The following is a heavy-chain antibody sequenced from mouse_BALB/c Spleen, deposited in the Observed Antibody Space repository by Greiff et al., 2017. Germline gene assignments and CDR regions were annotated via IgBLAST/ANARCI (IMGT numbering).Heavy chain of an antibody. V-gene: IGHV5-17*02. Sequence: EVKVVESGGGLVQPGGSRKLSCAASGFTFSSFGMHWVRQAPEKGLEWVAYISSGSSTIYYADTVKGRFTISRDNPKNTLFLQMTSLRSEDTAMYYCARSGTAGYFDYWGQGTTLTVSS. CDR2: ISSGSSTI. D-gene: IGHD1-2*01. CDR1: GFTFSSFG. J-gene: IGHJ2*01. CDR3: ARSGTAGYFDY.